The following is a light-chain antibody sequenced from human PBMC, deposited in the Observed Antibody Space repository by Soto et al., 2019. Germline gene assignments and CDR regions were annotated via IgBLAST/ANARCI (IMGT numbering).Light chain of an antibody. CDR2: GNS. V-gene: IGLV1-40*01. J-gene: IGLJ2*01. CDR1: NSNIGAGYD. CDR3: QSYDSSLSGSV. Sequence: QLVLTQPPSVSEAPGQRVTISCTGSNSNIGAGYDVHWYQQLPGTAPKLLIYGNSNRPSGVPDRFSGSKSGTSASLAITGLQAEDEADYYCQSYDSSLSGSVFGGGTKLTVL.